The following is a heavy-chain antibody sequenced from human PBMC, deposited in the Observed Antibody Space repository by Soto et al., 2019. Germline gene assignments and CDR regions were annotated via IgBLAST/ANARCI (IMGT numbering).Heavy chain of an antibody. CDR3: ATDGAVRAFDI. Sequence: ASVKVSCKASGYTFTSYGISWVRQAPGQGLEWMGWFNADNGNTNYAQKLQGRVTMTTDTSTDTAYMELSSLRSEDTAVYYCATDGAVRAFDIWGQGTMVTVSS. CDR1: GYTFTSYG. V-gene: IGHV1-18*01. J-gene: IGHJ3*02. CDR2: FNADNGNT. D-gene: IGHD3-10*01.